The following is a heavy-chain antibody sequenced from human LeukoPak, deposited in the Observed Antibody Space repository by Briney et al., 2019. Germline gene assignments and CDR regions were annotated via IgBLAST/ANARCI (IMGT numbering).Heavy chain of an antibody. D-gene: IGHD1-26*01. J-gene: IGHJ4*02. CDR2: TDEHGRST. CDR1: GFTFSSYW. Sequence: GGSLRLSCAASGFTFSSYWFRWVRHAPGEGRVWVSRTDEHGRSTDHADAVRGRFAISIDNARNTLFLQMNSLGAEETAVYCVGDLCGKHDYWGQGVLVTVSS. V-gene: IGHV3-74*01. CDR3: GDLCGKHDY.